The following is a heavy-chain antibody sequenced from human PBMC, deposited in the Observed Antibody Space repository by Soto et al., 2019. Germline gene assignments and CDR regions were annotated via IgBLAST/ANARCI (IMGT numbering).Heavy chain of an antibody. J-gene: IGHJ4*02. CDR1: GYVFTSYG. CDR3: ARDFRSGTHYVPYYMHF. Sequence: GASVKVSCKASGYVFTSYGLSWVRQAPGQGLEWMGWISGYNGNTKYAQKFQGRVTMTTDTSTSTAYMEVRSLRSDDTAVYYCARDFRSGTHYVPYYMHFWGQGTLVTVSS. V-gene: IGHV1-18*01. D-gene: IGHD3-3*01. CDR2: ISGYNGNT.